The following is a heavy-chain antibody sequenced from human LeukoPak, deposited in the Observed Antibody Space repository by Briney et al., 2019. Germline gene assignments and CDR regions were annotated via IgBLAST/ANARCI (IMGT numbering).Heavy chain of an antibody. V-gene: IGHV3-48*03. CDR2: ISSRGSTT. Sequence: TGGSLRLSCAASGFSFSSYEMNWIRQAPGKGLEWVSYISSRGSTTHYADSVKGRFTISRDNEKNSLYLQMNSPRAEDTAVYYCARDDYYDKGYWGQGTLVTVSS. CDR3: ARDDYYDKGY. CDR1: GFSFSSYE. D-gene: IGHD3-22*01. J-gene: IGHJ4*02.